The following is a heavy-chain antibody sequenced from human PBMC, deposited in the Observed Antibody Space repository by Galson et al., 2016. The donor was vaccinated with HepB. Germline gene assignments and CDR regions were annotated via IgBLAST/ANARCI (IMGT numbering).Heavy chain of an antibody. Sequence: CAASGFTVSSNYMSWVRQAPGKGLEWVSVINSGGGTYYADSVKGRFTISRDSFKNTLYLQMNSLRAEDTAVYYCARDLGALGPWGQGTLVTVSS. J-gene: IGHJ5*02. CDR1: GFTVSSNY. D-gene: IGHD3-16*01. CDR3: ARDLGALGP. V-gene: IGHV3-66*01. CDR2: INSGGGT.